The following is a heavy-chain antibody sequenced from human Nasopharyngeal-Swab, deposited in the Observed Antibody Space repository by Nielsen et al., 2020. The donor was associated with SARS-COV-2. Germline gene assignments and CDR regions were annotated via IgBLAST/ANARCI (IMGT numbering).Heavy chain of an antibody. CDR2: IYYSGST. V-gene: IGHV4-31*03. J-gene: IGHJ5*02. Sequence: SETLSLTCTVSGGSISGGGYYWSWIRQHPGKGLEWIGYIYYSGSTYYNPSLKSRVTISVGTSKNQFSLKLSSVTAADTAVYYCARLNGIAAAGTGWFDPWGQGTLVTVSS. D-gene: IGHD6-13*01. CDR3: ARLNGIAAAGTGWFDP. CDR1: GGSISGGGYY.